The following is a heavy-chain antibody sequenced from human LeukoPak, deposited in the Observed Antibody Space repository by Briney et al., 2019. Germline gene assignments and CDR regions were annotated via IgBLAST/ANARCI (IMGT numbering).Heavy chain of an antibody. CDR3: ASSMVRGAHLYGMDV. J-gene: IGHJ6*02. Sequence: PSETLSLTCTVSGGSISSYYWSWIRQPPGKGLEWIGYIYYSGSTNYNPSLKSRVTISVDTSKNQFSLKLSSETAADTAVYYCASSMVRGAHLYGMDVWGQGTTVTVSS. CDR1: GGSISSYY. D-gene: IGHD3-10*01. CDR2: IYYSGST. V-gene: IGHV4-59*01.